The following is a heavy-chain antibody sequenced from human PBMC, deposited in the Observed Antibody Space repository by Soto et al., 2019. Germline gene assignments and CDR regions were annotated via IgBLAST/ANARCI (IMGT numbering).Heavy chain of an antibody. CDR1: GGSISSGGYY. Sequence: SETLSLTCTVSGGSISSGGYYWSWIRQHPGKGLEWIGYIYYGGSTYYNPSLKSRVTISVDTSKNQFSLKLSSVTAADTAVYYCARAPYSSSWYGATGNWFDPWGQGTLVTVSS. D-gene: IGHD6-13*01. J-gene: IGHJ5*02. V-gene: IGHV4-31*03. CDR2: IYYGGST. CDR3: ARAPYSSSWYGATGNWFDP.